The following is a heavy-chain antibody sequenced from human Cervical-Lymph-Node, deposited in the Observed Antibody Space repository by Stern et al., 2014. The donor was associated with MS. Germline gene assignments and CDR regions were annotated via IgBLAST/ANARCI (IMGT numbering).Heavy chain of an antibody. J-gene: IGHJ4*02. D-gene: IGHD3-3*01. CDR2: IKQDGSEK. CDR3: ATIFGVVIESFDY. V-gene: IGHV3-7*01. Sequence: VQLVESGGGLVQPGGSLRLSCGASGFTFSSHWMSWVRQAPGKGLEWVANIKQDGSEKYYVDSVKGRFTISRDNAKNSLFLQMNSLRAEDTAVYYCATIFGVVIESFDYWGQGTLVTVSS. CDR1: GFTFSSHW.